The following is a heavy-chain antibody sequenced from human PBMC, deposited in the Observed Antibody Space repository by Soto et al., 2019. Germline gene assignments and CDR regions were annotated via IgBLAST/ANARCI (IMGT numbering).Heavy chain of an antibody. D-gene: IGHD3-22*01. J-gene: IGHJ4*02. V-gene: IGHV3-7*01. CDR1: GFTFSSYW. Sequence: GGSLRLSCAASGFTFSSYWMSWVRQAPGKGLEWVANIKQDGSEKYYVDSVKGRFTVSRDNAKNSLYLQMNSLRAEDTAVYYCASDRYYYDSSGYFDYWGQGT. CDR3: ASDRYYYDSSGYFDY. CDR2: IKQDGSEK.